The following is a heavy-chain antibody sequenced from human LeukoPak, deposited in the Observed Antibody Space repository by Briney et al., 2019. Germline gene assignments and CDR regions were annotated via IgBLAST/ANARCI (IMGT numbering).Heavy chain of an antibody. J-gene: IGHJ4*02. CDR1: GYSISSGYY. CDR2: IYYHENT. D-gene: IGHD1-1*01. CDR3: ARRTYSAAYWKHFDY. Sequence: SETLSLTCTVSGYSISSGYYWGWIRQPPGKGLEWIGSIYYHENTYYNSSLKSRVTISVDTSKNQFSLKLNSVTAADTAVYFCARRTYSAAYWKHFDYWGQGTLVTVSS. V-gene: IGHV4-38-2*02.